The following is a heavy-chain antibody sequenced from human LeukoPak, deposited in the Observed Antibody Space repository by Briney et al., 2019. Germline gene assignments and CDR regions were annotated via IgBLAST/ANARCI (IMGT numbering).Heavy chain of an antibody. V-gene: IGHV4-59*01. CDR2: IYYSGST. J-gene: IGHJ5*02. Sequence: KPSETLSLTCTVSGGSISSYYWSWIRQPPGKGLEWIGYIYYSGSTNYNPSLKSRVTISVDTSKNQFSLKLSSVTAADTAVYYCARVSRFFQNWFDPWGQGTLVTVSS. CDR1: GGSISSYY. CDR3: ARVSRFFQNWFDP.